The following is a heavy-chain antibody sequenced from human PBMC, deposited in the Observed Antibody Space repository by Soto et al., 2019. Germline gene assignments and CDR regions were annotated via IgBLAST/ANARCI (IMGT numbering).Heavy chain of an antibody. CDR2: INSDGNAT. D-gene: IGHD1-26*01. CDR3: ARVKRSHQSLDS. V-gene: IGHV3-74*01. Sequence: EVQLVESGGGLVQPGGSLRLSCAASGFTFSNYWMHWVRQAPGKGLVWVAGINSDGNATRFADSVKGRFTIARENAKDTFCLQMGSLTADDTAVYYCARVKRSHQSLDSWGQGTLVTVS. J-gene: IGHJ5*01. CDR1: GFTFSNYW.